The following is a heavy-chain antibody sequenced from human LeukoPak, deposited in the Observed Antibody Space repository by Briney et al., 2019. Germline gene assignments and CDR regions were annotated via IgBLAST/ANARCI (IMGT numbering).Heavy chain of an antibody. CDR1: GFPVSRNY. CDR2: IYSGGST. V-gene: IGHV3-66*01. J-gene: IGHJ4*02. D-gene: IGHD2-2*01. CDR3: ARGDYQGFYYFDY. Sequence: GGSLRLSCAGSGFPVSRNYMSWVRQAPGKGPEWVSVIYSGGSTYYADSVKGRFTISTDNSKNTLNLQMNSLRAEDTAVYYCARGDYQGFYYFDYWGQGTLVTVSS.